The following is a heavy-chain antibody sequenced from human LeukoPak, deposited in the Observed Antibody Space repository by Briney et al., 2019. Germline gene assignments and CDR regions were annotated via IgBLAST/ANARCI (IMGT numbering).Heavy chain of an antibody. CDR3: VRLLGGVIAY. CDR2: TYYRSKWYT. CDR1: GDIVSSISTA. Sequence: SLTLSLTCSISGDIVSSISTAWNCTRQPLSRGLEWVGKTYYRSKWYTGYAGSVKGRFPINRETSKTQFSLQLNAVAPEDTAWFYCVRLLGGVIAYWGQGTLVTVPS. J-gene: IGHJ4*02. D-gene: IGHD2-21*01. V-gene: IGHV6-1*01.